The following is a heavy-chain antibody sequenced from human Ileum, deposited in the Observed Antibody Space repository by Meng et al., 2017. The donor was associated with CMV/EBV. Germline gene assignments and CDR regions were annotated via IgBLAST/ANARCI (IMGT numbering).Heavy chain of an antibody. J-gene: IGHJ4*02. D-gene: IGHD1-7*01. CDR2: IYWDDDK. CDR3: AHRFEIPARDWNYGSFNY. CDR1: GFSITTYGVG. Sequence: QIPLKESCPPVVKPKQTLTLTCTLSGFSITTYGVGVGWIRQPPGEALDWLALIYWDDDKRYNPSLKNRLTITKDTSKNQVVLTMTNMDPLDTATYYCAHRFEIPARDWNYGSFNYWGQGTLVTVSS. V-gene: IGHV2-5*02.